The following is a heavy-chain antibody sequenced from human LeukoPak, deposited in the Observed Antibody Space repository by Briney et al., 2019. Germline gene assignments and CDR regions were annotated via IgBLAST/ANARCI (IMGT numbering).Heavy chain of an antibody. CDR2: INWNGGST. J-gene: IGHJ4*02. D-gene: IGHD6-6*01. CDR1: GFTFSSYS. CDR3: ARVREYSSSSWVDYYFDY. V-gene: IGHV3-20*04. Sequence: GGSLRLSCAGSGFTFSSYSMNWVRQAPGKGLGWVSVINWNGGSTGYADSVKGRFTISRDNAKNSLYLQMNSLRAEDTALYYCARVREYSSSSWVDYYFDYWGQGTLVTVSS.